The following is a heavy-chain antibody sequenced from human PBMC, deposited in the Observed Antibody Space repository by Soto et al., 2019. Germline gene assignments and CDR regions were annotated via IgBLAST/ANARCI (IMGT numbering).Heavy chain of an antibody. V-gene: IGHV4-39*01. Sequence: PSETLSLTCPVSGGSISSSGYYWGWIRQPPGKGLEWIGTMYYSGSTYYNPSLKSRVTISVDTSKNQFSLKLSSVTAADTAVYYCARQFSVYGDYGRYFDFWGQGTLVTVSS. CDR3: ARQFSVYGDYGRYFDF. D-gene: IGHD4-17*01. J-gene: IGHJ4*02. CDR2: MYYSGST. CDR1: GGSISSSGYY.